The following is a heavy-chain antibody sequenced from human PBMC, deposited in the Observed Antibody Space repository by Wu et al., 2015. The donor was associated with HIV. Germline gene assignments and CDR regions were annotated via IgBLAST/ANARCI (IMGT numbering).Heavy chain of an antibody. D-gene: IGHD2/OR15-2a*01. CDR3: ARGPFPRSQYFGYFDY. Sequence: QVHLVQSGAEVKKPGASVKVSCKTSGDTFSSYSTNWVRQAPGQGLEWLGGVIPIFKAANYAQRFQGKLTITADDSTNTAFMYLSSLRSEDTAVYYCARGPFPRSQYFGYFDYWGQGTLVIVSS. CDR1: GDTFSSYS. J-gene: IGHJ4*02. CDR2: VIPIFKAA. V-gene: IGHV1-69*01.